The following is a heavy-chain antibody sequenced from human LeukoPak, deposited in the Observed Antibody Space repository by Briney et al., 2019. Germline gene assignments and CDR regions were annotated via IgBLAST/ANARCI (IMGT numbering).Heavy chain of an antibody. D-gene: IGHD6-19*01. CDR1: GFTFSTYA. CDR2: ISYDGSNK. J-gene: IGHJ4*02. CDR3: ARDPSGWLTSDDYFDY. V-gene: IGHV3-30*04. Sequence: PGGSLRLPCAASGFTFSTYAMHWVRQAPGKGLEWVAVISYDGSNKYYADSVKGRFSFLRDNSKNTVYLQMNSLRAEDTAVYYCARDPSGWLTSDDYFDYWGQGTLVTVSS.